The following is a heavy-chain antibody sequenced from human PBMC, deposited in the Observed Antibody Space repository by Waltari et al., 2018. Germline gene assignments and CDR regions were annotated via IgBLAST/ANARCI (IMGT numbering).Heavy chain of an antibody. Sequence: EVQLVESGGGLVQPGRSLRLSCAASGFTFDDYAMHWVRQAPGKGLEWVSGISWNSGSIGYADSVKGRFTISRDNAKNSLYLQMNILRAEDTALYYCAKDNLEDYGAPMGYFDIWGQGTMVTVSS. J-gene: IGHJ3*02. V-gene: IGHV3-9*01. D-gene: IGHD4-17*01. CDR3: AKDNLEDYGAPMGYFDI. CDR1: GFTFDDYA. CDR2: ISWNSGSI.